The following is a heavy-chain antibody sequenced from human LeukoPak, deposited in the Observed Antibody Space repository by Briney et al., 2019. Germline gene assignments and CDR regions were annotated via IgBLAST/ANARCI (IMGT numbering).Heavy chain of an antibody. CDR1: GYTFNLYG. CDR2: ISGFNGHT. J-gene: IGHJ6*03. V-gene: IGHV1-18*01. CDR3: ARAWLRRKFYYYMDV. Sequence: ASVKVSCKASGYTFNLYGVNWVRQAPGHGLEWMGWISGFNGHTKYAQNLQDRVTMTTDTSTSTAYMELRSLRSDDTAVYYCARAWLRRKFYYYMDVWGKGTTVTVSS. D-gene: IGHD5-12*01.